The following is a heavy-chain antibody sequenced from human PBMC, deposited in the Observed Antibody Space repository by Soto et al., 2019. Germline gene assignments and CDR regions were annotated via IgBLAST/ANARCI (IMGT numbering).Heavy chain of an antibody. CDR2: IIPIFGTA. J-gene: IGHJ3*02. CDR3: ASPYCGGDCYFLRPDAFDI. Sequence: QVQLVQSGAEVQKPGSSVKVSCKASGGTFSSYAISWVRQAPGQGLEWMGGIIPIFGTANYAQKFQGRVTITADESTSTAYMELSSLRSEDTAVYYCASPYCGGDCYFLRPDAFDIWGQGTMVTVSS. CDR1: GGTFSSYA. V-gene: IGHV1-69*01. D-gene: IGHD2-21*02.